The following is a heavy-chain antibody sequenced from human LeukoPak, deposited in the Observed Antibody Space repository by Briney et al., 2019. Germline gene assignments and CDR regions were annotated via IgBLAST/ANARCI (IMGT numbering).Heavy chain of an antibody. D-gene: IGHD6-13*01. J-gene: IGHJ4*02. Sequence: ASVKVSCKASGGTFISYAISWVRQAPGQGLEWMGWISAYNGHTNYAQKLQGRVTMTTDTSARTAYMDLRSLRSDDTAVYYCARGGSSSRIDYWGQGTLVTVSS. V-gene: IGHV1-18*01. CDR1: GGTFISYA. CDR3: ARGGSSSRIDY. CDR2: ISAYNGHT.